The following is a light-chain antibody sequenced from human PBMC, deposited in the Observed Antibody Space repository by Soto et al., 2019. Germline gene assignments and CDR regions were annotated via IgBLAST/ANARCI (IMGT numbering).Light chain of an antibody. CDR1: QSVSSY. CDR3: QQRSNWWT. J-gene: IGKJ1*01. Sequence: DILLTQSPATLSLSPGERATLSCRASQSVSSYLAWYQQKPGQAPRLLIYDASNRATGIPARFSGSGSGTDFTLTISSLEPEDFAVYYCQQRSNWWTFGQGSKV. V-gene: IGKV3-11*01. CDR2: DAS.